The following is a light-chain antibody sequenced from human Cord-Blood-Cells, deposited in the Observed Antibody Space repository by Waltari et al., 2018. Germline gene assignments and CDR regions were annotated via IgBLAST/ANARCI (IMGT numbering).Light chain of an antibody. J-gene: IGLJ1*01. CDR1: SSDAGGYNY. V-gene: IGLV2-14*01. Sequence: QSALTPPASVSVSPGPAITISCTGTSSDAGGYNYVPWYQQHPGNAPTLMIYDVSNRPSGVYNRFSGSKSGNAASLTISGLQAEDEADYYCSSYTSSSTYVFGTGTKVTVL. CDR3: SSYTSSSTYV. CDR2: DVS.